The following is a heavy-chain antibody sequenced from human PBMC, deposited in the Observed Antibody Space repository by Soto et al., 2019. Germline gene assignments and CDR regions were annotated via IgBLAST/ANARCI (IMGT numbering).Heavy chain of an antibody. D-gene: IGHD5-12*01. CDR3: ARAIVVTIGGMDV. Sequence: SETLSLTCTVSGGSISSADYYWSWVHQPPGKGLEWIGYIYYSGSTFFNPSLKSRVTISKDTSRNQFSLRLNSVTAADTAVYYCARAIVVTIGGMDVLGKGTTVTVSS. CDR1: GGSISSADYY. J-gene: IGHJ6*04. CDR2: IYYSGST. V-gene: IGHV4-30-4*01.